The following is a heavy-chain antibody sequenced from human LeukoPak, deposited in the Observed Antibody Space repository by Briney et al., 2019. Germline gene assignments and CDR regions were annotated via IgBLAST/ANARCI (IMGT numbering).Heavy chain of an antibody. D-gene: IGHD4-11*01. CDR3: ARGEIHYTKNPREGYYFDY. V-gene: IGHV4-34*01. CDR1: GGSFSGYY. CDR2: INHSGST. Sequence: NPSETLSLTCAVYGGSFSGYYWSWIRQPPGKGLEWIGEINHSGSTNYNPSLKSRVTISVDTSKNQFSLKLSSVTAADTAVYYCARGEIHYTKNPREGYYFDYWGQGTLVTVSS. J-gene: IGHJ4*02.